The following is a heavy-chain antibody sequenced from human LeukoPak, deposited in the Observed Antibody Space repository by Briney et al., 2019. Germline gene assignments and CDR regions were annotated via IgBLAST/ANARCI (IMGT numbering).Heavy chain of an antibody. CDR3: ARAIWYGSGTTAFDS. CDR2: IYNSGGT. V-gene: IGHV4-4*07. CDR1: GGSISSNY. J-gene: IGHJ4*02. D-gene: IGHD3-10*01. Sequence: SETLSLTCTVSGGSISSNYWSWIRQPAGKGLEWIGRIYNSGGTNYNTNYNPSLSSRATMSVDTSKKQFSLKLNSVTAADTAVYFCARAIWYGSGTTAFDSWGQGTLVTVSS.